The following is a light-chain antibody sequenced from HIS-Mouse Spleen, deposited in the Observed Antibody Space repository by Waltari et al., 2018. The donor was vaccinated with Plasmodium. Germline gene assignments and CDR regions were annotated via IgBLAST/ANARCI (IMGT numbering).Light chain of an antibody. CDR2: KAS. Sequence: DIQMTQSPSTLSASVGDRVTITCRASQRISSWLAWYQQKPGKAPKLLIYKASSLESGVPSRFSASGSGTEFTLTISSLQPDDFATYYCQQYNSYWTFGQGTKVEIK. CDR1: QRISSW. V-gene: IGKV1-5*03. CDR3: QQYNSYWT. J-gene: IGKJ1*01.